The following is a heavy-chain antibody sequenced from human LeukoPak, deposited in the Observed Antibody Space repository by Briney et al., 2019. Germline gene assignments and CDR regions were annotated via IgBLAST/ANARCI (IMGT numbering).Heavy chain of an antibody. D-gene: IGHD1-26*01. Sequence: PSETLTLTCTVSGVSISSGDYYWSRIPQPPGKGLEWIGYIYYSGSTYYNPSLKRRVTESVDTTKNQFSLRLSAVTAAVTALYYGARGGSYSKFDPWGQGTLVTVSS. J-gene: IGHJ5*02. CDR2: IYYSGST. CDR1: GVSISSGDYY. CDR3: ARGGSYSKFDP. V-gene: IGHV4-30-4*01.